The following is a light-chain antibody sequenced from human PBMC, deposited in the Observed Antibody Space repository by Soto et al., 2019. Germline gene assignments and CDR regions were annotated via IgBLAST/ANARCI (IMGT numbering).Light chain of an antibody. CDR2: DAS. J-gene: IGKJ1*01. V-gene: IGKV3-11*01. CDR3: QQRSNWPPWT. CDR1: QSVSSY. Sequence: EIVLTQSPATLSLSPGERATLSCRASQSVSSYLAWYQQKPGQAPRLLIYDASNRATGIPPRFSGSGSGTAFTLTISSLEPEDFAVYYCQQRSNWPPWTFGQGTKVEIK.